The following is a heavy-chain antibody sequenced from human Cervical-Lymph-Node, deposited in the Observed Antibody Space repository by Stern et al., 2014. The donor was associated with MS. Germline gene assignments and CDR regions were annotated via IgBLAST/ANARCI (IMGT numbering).Heavy chain of an antibody. D-gene: IGHD1-1*01. CDR3: ARENGQYNYYGMDV. V-gene: IGHV4-34*01. Sequence: QVQLQQRGAGLLKPSETLSLTCVVSGVSLSGYYWSWVRQAPGKGLEWIGEINHSGRTNYKSSLKSPVTITIDKSETEISLKVRFGTAADTAVYYCARENGQYNYYGMDVWGQGTPVTVSS. CDR2: INHSGRT. J-gene: IGHJ6*02. CDR1: GVSLSGYY.